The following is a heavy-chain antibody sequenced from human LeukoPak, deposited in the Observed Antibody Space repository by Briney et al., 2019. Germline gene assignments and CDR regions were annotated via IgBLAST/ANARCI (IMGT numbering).Heavy chain of an antibody. J-gene: IGHJ5*02. CDR3: ARLPSCSSSTCYPWFDP. CDR2: IYYSGSI. Sequence: PSEILSLTCTVSGASISSYYWSWIRQPPGKGLEWIGYIYYSGSINYNPSLKSRVTISVDTSKNQFSLKLNSVTAADTAVYYCARLPSCSSSTCYPWFDPWGQGTLVTVSS. D-gene: IGHD2-2*01. V-gene: IGHV4-59*01. CDR1: GASISSYY.